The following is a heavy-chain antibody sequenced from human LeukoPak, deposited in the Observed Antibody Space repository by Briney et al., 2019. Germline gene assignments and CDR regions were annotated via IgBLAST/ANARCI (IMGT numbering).Heavy chain of an antibody. Sequence: SETLSLTCSVSGYSISSGYYWGWIRQPPGKGLEWMGSIYHSGSTYYNPSLKSRVTISEDTSKNQFSLKLSSVTAADTAVYYCARAGYCSSTSCYSAWFDPWGQGTLVTVS. D-gene: IGHD2-2*02. J-gene: IGHJ5*02. CDR3: ARAGYCSSTSCYSAWFDP. CDR2: IYHSGST. V-gene: IGHV4-38-2*02. CDR1: GYSISSGYY.